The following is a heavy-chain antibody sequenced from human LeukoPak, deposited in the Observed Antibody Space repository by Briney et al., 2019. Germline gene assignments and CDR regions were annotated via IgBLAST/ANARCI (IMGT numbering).Heavy chain of an antibody. Sequence: GGSLRLSCAASGFTFSSYWMSWVRQAPGKGLEWVATTRQDGSQKYYADSVKGRFTISRDNSKNTLYLQMNSLRAEDTAVYYCAKVGRTVTHEDSYYYYYMDVWGKGTTVTVSS. J-gene: IGHJ6*03. D-gene: IGHD4-17*01. CDR3: AKVGRTVTHEDSYYYYYMDV. V-gene: IGHV3-7*01. CDR1: GFTFSSYW. CDR2: TRQDGSQK.